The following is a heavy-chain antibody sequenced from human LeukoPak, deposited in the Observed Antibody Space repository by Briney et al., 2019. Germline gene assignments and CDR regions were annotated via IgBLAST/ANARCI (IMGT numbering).Heavy chain of an antibody. Sequence: SSVKVSCKASGGTFSSYAISWVRQAPGQGLEWVGGIIPIFGTANYAQKFQGRVTITADESTSTAYMELSSLRSEDTAVYYCAIRFWSGYYYFDYWGQGTPVTVSS. D-gene: IGHD3-3*01. CDR1: GGTFSSYA. CDR2: IIPIFGTA. V-gene: IGHV1-69*01. CDR3: AIRFWSGYYYFDY. J-gene: IGHJ4*02.